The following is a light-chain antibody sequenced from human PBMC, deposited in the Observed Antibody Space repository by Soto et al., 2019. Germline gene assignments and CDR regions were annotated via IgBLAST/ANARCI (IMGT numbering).Light chain of an antibody. V-gene: IGLV2-11*01. J-gene: IGLJ3*02. CDR1: SSDVGGYNY. Sequence: QSVLTQPRSVSGSPGQSVTISCTGTSSDVGGYNYVSWYQQYPGKAPKLMTYDISKRPSGIPDRFSGSKSGNTASLTISGLQAEDEADYYCCSYAGSYTWVFGGGTKLTVL. CDR2: DIS. CDR3: CSYAGSYTWV.